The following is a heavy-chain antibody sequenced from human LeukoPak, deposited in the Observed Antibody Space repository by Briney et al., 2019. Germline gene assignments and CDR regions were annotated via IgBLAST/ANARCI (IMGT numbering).Heavy chain of an antibody. CDR1: GFTVSSNY. CDR2: IYSGGST. Sequence: GGSLRLSCAASGFTVSSNYMSWVRQAPAKGLEWVSVIYSGGSTYYADSVKGRFTISRDNSKNTLYLQMNSLRAEDTAVYYCARDWYYYDSSGYYNGYFDYWGQGTLVTVSS. CDR3: ARDWYYYDSSGYYNGYFDY. D-gene: IGHD3-22*01. V-gene: IGHV3-66*01. J-gene: IGHJ4*02.